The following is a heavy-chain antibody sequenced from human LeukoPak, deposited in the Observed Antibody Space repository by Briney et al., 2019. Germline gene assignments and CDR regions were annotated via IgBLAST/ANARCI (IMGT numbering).Heavy chain of an antibody. Sequence: GGSLRLSCAASGFTFSSYAMSWVRQAPGKGLGWVSAISGSGGSTYYADSVKGRFTISRDNAKNSLYLQMNSLRAEDTAVYYCARDQIAVAHYWGQGTLVTVSS. CDR2: ISGSGGST. D-gene: IGHD6-19*01. J-gene: IGHJ4*02. CDR1: GFTFSSYA. V-gene: IGHV3-23*01. CDR3: ARDQIAVAHY.